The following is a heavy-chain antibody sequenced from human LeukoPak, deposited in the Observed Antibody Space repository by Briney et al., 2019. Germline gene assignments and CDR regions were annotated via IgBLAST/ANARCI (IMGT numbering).Heavy chain of an antibody. D-gene: IGHD3-3*01. V-gene: IGHV3-15*01. CDR1: GFTFSNAW. CDR2: IKSKTDGGTT. Sequence: PGGSLRLSCAASGFTFSNAWMSWVRQAPGKGLEWVGRIKSKTDGGTTDYAAPVKGRFTISRDDSKNTLYLQMNSLKTEDTAVYYCTTEDEWFPYYFDYWGQGTLVTVSS. J-gene: IGHJ4*02. CDR3: TTEDEWFPYYFDY.